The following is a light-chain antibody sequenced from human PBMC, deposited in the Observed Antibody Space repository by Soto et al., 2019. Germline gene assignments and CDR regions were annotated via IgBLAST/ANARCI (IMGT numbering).Light chain of an antibody. J-gene: IGLJ1*01. V-gene: IGLV2-14*01. CDR3: SSYTSSNTNV. CDR2: DVS. CDR1: SSDVGGYNY. Sequence: QSALTQPASVSASPGQSITISCTGTSSDVGGYNYVSWYQQHPGKAPKLMIYDVSNRPSGVSDRFSGSKSGNTASLTISGLQAEDEADYYCSSYTSSNTNVFGTGTKLTVL.